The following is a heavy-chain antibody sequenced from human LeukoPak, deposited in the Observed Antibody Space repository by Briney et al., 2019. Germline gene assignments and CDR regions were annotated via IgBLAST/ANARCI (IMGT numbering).Heavy chain of an antibody. Sequence: SETLSLTCTVSGGSISNGGYYWIWIRQHPGKRLEWIGKIFYSGTTHYNPSLTSRVSISIDTSKSQFSLRLNSVTAADTAVYYCARFVVVPADHSDYYGMDVWGQGTTVTVSS. CDR3: ARFVVVPADHSDYYGMDV. CDR2: IFYSGTT. CDR1: GGSISNGGYY. V-gene: IGHV4-31*03. J-gene: IGHJ6*02. D-gene: IGHD2-2*01.